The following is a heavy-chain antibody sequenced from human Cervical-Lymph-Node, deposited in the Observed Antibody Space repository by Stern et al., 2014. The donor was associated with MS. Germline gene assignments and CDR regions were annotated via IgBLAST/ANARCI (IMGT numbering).Heavy chain of an antibody. CDR2: ITNVGST. Sequence: EVQLVQSGGGVIQPGGSLRLSCTASGFTESRDYMTWVRPAPGTGLAQVSLITNVGSTFYTDSVKGRFTISRDDSKNTVYLHMTSLRAEDTAMYYCARDTSSPERSDWWGQGTLVTVSS. CDR1: GFTESRDY. V-gene: IGHV3-53*01. CDR3: ARDTSSPERSDW. J-gene: IGHJ4*02. D-gene: IGHD1-1*01.